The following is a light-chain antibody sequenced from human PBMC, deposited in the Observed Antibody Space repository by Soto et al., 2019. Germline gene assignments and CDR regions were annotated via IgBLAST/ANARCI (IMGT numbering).Light chain of an antibody. CDR1: QSVSST. CDR3: QQYNNWPLT. J-gene: IGKJ4*01. V-gene: IGKV3-15*01. CDR2: GAS. Sequence: EIVMAQSPATLSVSPGERATLSCRASQSVSSTLAWYQQKPGQAPWLLIYGASTRATGVPARFSGSGSGTEFTLTISSLQSEDFAVYYCQQYNNWPLTFGGGTNVEI.